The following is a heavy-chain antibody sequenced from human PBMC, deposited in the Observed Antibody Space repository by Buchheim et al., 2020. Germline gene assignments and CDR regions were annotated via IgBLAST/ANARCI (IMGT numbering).Heavy chain of an antibody. V-gene: IGHV4-39*01. J-gene: IGHJ4*02. CDR3: AGGWNAIDN. Sequence: QLQLQESGPGLVKPSETLSLTCNVSGGSISSSSFYWGWMRQPPGKGLEWIGSLYNSGSTYYNSSLKSRVTISVQTSKNQFSRRLTSVTAADTAVYYCAGGWNAIDNWGQGTL. CDR2: LYNSGST. CDR1: GGSISSSSFY. D-gene: IGHD1-1*01.